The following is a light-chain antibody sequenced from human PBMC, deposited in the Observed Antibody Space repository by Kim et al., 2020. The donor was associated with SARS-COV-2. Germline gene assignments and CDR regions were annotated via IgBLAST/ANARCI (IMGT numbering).Light chain of an antibody. CDR1: QSVSSY. V-gene: IGKV3-11*01. J-gene: IGKJ4*01. Sequence: EIVLTQSPATLSLSPGERATLSCRASQSVSSYLAWYQQKPGQAPRLLIYDASNRATGIPARFSGSGSGTDFTLTISSLEPEDFAVYYCQQRSNWQRLTFGGGTKVEI. CDR3: QQRSNWQRLT. CDR2: DAS.